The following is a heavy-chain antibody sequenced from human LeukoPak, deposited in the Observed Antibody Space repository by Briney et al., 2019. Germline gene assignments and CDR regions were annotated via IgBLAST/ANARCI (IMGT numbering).Heavy chain of an antibody. V-gene: IGHV3-21*01. J-gene: IGHJ6*02. D-gene: IGHD2-15*01. Sequence: GGSLRLSCAASGFTFSSYSMNWVRQAPGKGLEWVSSISSSSSYIYYADSVKGRFTISRDNAKNSLYLQMNSLRAEDTAVYYCARAEIVVVVAATPTDYYYGMDVWGQGTTVTVSS. CDR3: ARAEIVVVVAATPTDYYYGMDV. CDR2: ISSSSSYI. CDR1: GFTFSSYS.